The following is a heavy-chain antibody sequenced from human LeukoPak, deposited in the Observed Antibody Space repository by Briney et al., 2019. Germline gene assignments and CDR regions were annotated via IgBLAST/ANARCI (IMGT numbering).Heavy chain of an antibody. CDR2: ISSSGSTI. J-gene: IGHJ4*02. V-gene: IGHV3-11*01. D-gene: IGHD2-15*01. CDR3: AKAGAVVVVAAKYFDY. CDR1: GFTFSDYY. Sequence: GGSLRLSCAASGFTFSDYYMSWIRQAPGKGLEWVSYISSSGSTIYYADSVKGRFTISRDNAKNSLYLQMNSLRAEDTAVYYCAKAGAVVVVAAKYFDYWGQGTLVTVSS.